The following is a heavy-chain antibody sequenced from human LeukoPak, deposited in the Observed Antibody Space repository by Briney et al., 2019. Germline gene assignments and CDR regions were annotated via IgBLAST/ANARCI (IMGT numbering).Heavy chain of an antibody. CDR2: ISYDGSNK. CDR3: ARDRVTFGGVIVIDLLDAFDI. CDR1: GFTFSSYA. Sequence: GGSLRLSCAASGFTFSSYAMHWVRQAPGKGLEWVAVISYDGSNKYYADSVKGRFTISRDNSKNTLYLQMNSLRAEDTAVYYCARDRVTFGGVIVIDLLDAFDIWGQGTMVTVSP. J-gene: IGHJ3*02. V-gene: IGHV3-30-3*01. D-gene: IGHD3-16*02.